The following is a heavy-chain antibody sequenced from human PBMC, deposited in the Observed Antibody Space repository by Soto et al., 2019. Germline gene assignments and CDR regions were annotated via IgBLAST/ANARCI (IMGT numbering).Heavy chain of an antibody. J-gene: IGHJ6*02. CDR2: ISPDNGNT. D-gene: IGHD5-12*01. V-gene: IGHV1-18*01. CDR1: GYTFTIYG. Sequence: QVQLVQSGGEVKKPGASVKVSCKASGYTFTIYGINWVRQAPGQGLEWMGWISPDNGNTNYAQKLQGRVTMTTDTCTSTAYMELRTLRSDDTAVYYCARALGYSGYAGMDVWGQGTTVTVSS. CDR3: ARALGYSGYAGMDV.